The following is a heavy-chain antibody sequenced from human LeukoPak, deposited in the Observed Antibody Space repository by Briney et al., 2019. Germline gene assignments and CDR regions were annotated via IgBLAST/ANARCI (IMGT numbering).Heavy chain of an antibody. V-gene: IGHV4-59*01. D-gene: IGHD3-9*01. CDR1: GGSISSYY. CDR2: IYYSGST. CDR3: TRGTIAYYYMDV. J-gene: IGHJ6*03. Sequence: SETLSLTCTVSGGSISSYYWSWIRQPPGKGLEWIGNIYYSGSTNYNPSLKSRVTISVDTSKNQFSLKLSSVTAADTAVYYCTRGTIAYYYMDVWGKGTTVTISS.